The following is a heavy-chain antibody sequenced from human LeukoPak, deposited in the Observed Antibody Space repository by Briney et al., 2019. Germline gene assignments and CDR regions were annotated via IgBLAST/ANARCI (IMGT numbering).Heavy chain of an antibody. J-gene: IGHJ1*01. Sequence: GGSLRLSCAASGFTFSSYGMHWVRQAPGKGLEWVAVISYDGSNKYYADSVKGRFTISRDNSKNTLYLQMNSLRAEDTAVYYCAKDSSQLGSGLQKYFQHWGQGTLVTVSS. CDR3: AKDSSQLGSGLQKYFQH. D-gene: IGHD3-22*01. V-gene: IGHV3-30*18. CDR1: GFTFSSYG. CDR2: ISYDGSNK.